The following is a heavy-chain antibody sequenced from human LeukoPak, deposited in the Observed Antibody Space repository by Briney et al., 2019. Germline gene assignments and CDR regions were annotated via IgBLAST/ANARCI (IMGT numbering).Heavy chain of an antibody. D-gene: IGHD2-2*01. CDR2: IYHSGST. J-gene: IGHJ4*02. CDR3: ARVSGVGCSSTSCYFFDY. CDR1: GGSISSGGYS. V-gene: IGHV4-30-2*01. Sequence: SQTLSLTCAVSGGSISSGGYSWSWIRQPPGKGLEWIGYIYHSGSTYYNPSLKSRVTISVDRSKNQFSLKLSSVTAADTAVYYCARVSGVGCSSTSCYFFDYWGQGTLVTVSS.